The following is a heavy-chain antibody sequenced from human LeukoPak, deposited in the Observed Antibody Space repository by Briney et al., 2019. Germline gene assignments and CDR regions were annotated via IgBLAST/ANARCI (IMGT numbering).Heavy chain of an antibody. CDR3: ARGSGSGWPRPDLGY. Sequence: SVKVSCKASGGTLISYAISWVRQAPGQGLEWMGGIIPIFGTANYAQKFQGRVTITADESTSTAYMELSSLRSEDTAVYYCARGSGSGWPRPDLGYWGQGTLVTVSS. CDR1: GGTLISYA. D-gene: IGHD6-19*01. CDR2: IIPIFGTA. J-gene: IGHJ4*02. V-gene: IGHV1-69*13.